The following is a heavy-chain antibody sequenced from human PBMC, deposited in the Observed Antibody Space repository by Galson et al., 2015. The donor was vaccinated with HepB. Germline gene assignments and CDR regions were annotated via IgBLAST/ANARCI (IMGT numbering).Heavy chain of an antibody. CDR1: GFTFSSYA. J-gene: IGHJ6*02. Sequence: SLRLSCAASGFTFSSYAMHWVRQAPGKGLEWVAVISYDGSNKYYADSVKGRFTISRDNSKNTLYLQMNSLRAEDTAVYYCARDGLASSGYYYVDYYYYGMDVWGQGTTVTVSS. D-gene: IGHD3-22*01. V-gene: IGHV3-30*04. CDR3: ARDGLASSGYYYVDYYYYGMDV. CDR2: ISYDGSNK.